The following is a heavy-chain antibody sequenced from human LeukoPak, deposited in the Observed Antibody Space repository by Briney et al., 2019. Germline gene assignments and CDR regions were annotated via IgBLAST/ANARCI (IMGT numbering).Heavy chain of an antibody. D-gene: IGHD2-21*01. J-gene: IGHJ4*02. V-gene: IGHV3-23*01. Sequence: GGSLRLSCAASGFTFSSYAMSWVRQAPGKGLEWVSAISGSGGSTYYADSVKGRFTISRDNSKNTLYLQMNSLRAEDTAVYYCARGGDPGFYSPEYYFDYWGQGTLVTVSS. CDR2: ISGSGGST. CDR3: ARGGDPGFYSPEYYFDY. CDR1: GFTFSSYA.